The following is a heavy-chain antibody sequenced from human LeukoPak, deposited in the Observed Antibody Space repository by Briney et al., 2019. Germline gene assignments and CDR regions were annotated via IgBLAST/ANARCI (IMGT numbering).Heavy chain of an antibody. Sequence: PLASVKVSCKASGYTFTSNYIHWVRQAPGQGLEWMGMIYPRDGSTSYAQKVQGRVTVTRDTSTSTVHMELSGLRSEDTAVYYCARDQEGFDYWGQGTLVTVSS. CDR1: GYTFTSNY. J-gene: IGHJ4*02. CDR3: ARDQEGFDY. CDR2: IYPRDGST. V-gene: IGHV1-46*01.